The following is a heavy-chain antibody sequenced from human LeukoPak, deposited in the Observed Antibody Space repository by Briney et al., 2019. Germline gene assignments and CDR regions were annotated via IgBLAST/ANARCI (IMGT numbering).Heavy chain of an antibody. CDR3: TTLPRGHLFDS. Sequence: ASVKVSCKLSGDTLTELSMHWVRQSPGKGLEWMGGFVPEDGETIYAQKFQGRVTMTEDTSTDTAYMELSSLRSDDTAVYFCTTLPRGHLFDSWGQGTLVTVSS. CDR2: FVPEDGET. CDR1: GDTLTELS. V-gene: IGHV1-24*01. D-gene: IGHD3-10*01. J-gene: IGHJ4*02.